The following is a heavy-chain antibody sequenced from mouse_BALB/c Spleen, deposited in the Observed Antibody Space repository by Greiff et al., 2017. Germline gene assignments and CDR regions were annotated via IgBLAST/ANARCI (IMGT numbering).Heavy chain of an antibody. V-gene: IGHV3-2*02. CDR3: AREEWSTGAMDY. Sequence: EVKLQESGPGLVKPSQSLSLTCTVTGYSITSDYAWNWIRQFPGNKLEWMGYISYSGSTSYNPSLKSRISITRDTSKNQFFLQLNSVTTEDTATYYCAREEWSTGAMDYWGQGTSVTVSS. CDR1: GYSITSDYA. J-gene: IGHJ4*01. D-gene: IGHD4-1*02. CDR2: ISYSGST.